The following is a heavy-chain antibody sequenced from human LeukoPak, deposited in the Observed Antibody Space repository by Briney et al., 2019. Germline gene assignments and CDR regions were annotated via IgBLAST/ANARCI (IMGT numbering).Heavy chain of an antibody. J-gene: IGHJ4*02. CDR1: GYSLTDYY. CDR3: ARAAPGNSGDY. D-gene: IGHD4-23*01. V-gene: IGHV1-2*02. CDR2: SSPNSGVT. Sequence: GASVKVSCRASGYSLTDYYLHWVRQAPGKGLEWMAWSSPNSGVTKYAQKFQGRVTMTRDTSIRTAYMELNRLRSDDTAVYYCARAAPGNSGDYWGQGTLVTVSS.